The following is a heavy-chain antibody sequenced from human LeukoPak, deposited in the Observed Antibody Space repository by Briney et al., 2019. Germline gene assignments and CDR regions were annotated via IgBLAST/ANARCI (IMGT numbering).Heavy chain of an antibody. D-gene: IGHD6-13*01. CDR2: ISSSSSYI. J-gene: IGHJ4*02. CDR3: ARVDLAAAFDY. CDR1: GFTFSSYS. Sequence: GGSLRLSCAASGFTFSSYSMNWVRQAPGKGLEWVSSISSSSSYIYYADSAKGRFTISRDNAKNSLYLQMNSLRAEDTAVYYCARVDLAAAFDYWGQGTLVTVSS. V-gene: IGHV3-21*01.